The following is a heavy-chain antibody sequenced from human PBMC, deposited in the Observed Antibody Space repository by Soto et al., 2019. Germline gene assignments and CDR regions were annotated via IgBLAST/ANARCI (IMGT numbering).Heavy chain of an antibody. CDR3: ARGGGVVTRDFSRGFDY. J-gene: IGHJ4*02. CDR1: GYTFTSYY. CDR2: INPSGGST. D-gene: IGHD2-21*02. V-gene: IGHV1-46*01. Sequence: ASVKVSCTASGYTFTSYYIHWVRQAPGQGLEWMGIINPSGGSTSYAQKFQGRVTMTRDTSTSTVYMELSSLRSEDTAVYYCARGGGVVTRDFSRGFDYWGQGTLVTVSS.